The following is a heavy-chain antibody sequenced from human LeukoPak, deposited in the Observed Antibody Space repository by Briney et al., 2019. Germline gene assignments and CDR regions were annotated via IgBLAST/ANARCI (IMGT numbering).Heavy chain of an antibody. Sequence: SETLSLTCSVSGGSISNYYWSWIRQPPGKGLEWIGYVSYSGTTDYKPSLKSRVTISIDKSKNQFSLRLSSVTAADTAVYYCARENDRYGRIDYWGQGTLVTVSP. D-gene: IGHD5-18*01. V-gene: IGHV4-59*01. CDR1: GGSISNYY. CDR3: ARENDRYGRIDY. J-gene: IGHJ4*02. CDR2: VSYSGTT.